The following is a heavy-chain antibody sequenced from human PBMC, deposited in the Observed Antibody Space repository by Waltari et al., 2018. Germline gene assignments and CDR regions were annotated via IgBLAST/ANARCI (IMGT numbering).Heavy chain of an antibody. D-gene: IGHD5-18*01. CDR3: ARGGEDTAMRFPYYYYYYMDA. Sequence: QVQLQESGPGLVKPSETLSLTCTVSGGSISRYYWSWFGPPPGTGMEWIGYIYYSGSTNYNPSLKSRVTISVDTSKNQFSLKLSSVTAADTAVYYCARGGEDTAMRFPYYYYYYMDAWGKGTTVTVSS. J-gene: IGHJ6*03. CDR1: GGSISRYY. V-gene: IGHV4-59*01. CDR2: IYYSGST.